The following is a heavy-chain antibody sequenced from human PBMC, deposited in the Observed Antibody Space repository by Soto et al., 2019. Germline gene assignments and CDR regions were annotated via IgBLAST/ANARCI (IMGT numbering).Heavy chain of an antibody. D-gene: IGHD3-22*01. CDR3: ARLGYDGSGYPQCMDV. CDR1: GYTFTSYG. Sequence: ASVKVSCKASGYTFTSYGISWLRQSPGQGLEWMGWISAYNGNTNYAQKLQGRVTMTTDTSTSTAYMELRSLRSDDTAVYYCARLGYDGSGYPQCMDVWGRGTTVTVSS. J-gene: IGHJ6*02. V-gene: IGHV1-18*04. CDR2: ISAYNGNT.